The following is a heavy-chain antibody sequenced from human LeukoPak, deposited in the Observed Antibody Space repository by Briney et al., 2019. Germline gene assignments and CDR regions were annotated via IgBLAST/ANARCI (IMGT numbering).Heavy chain of an antibody. J-gene: IGHJ4*02. Sequence: PGGSLRLSCAASGFTSSSYGMHWVRQAPGKGLEWVAFIRYDGSNKYYADSVKGRFTISRDNSKNTLYLQMNSLRAEDTAVYYCAKDLVDTAMVTRKSDYWGQGTLVTVSS. D-gene: IGHD5-18*01. CDR2: IRYDGSNK. V-gene: IGHV3-30*02. CDR1: GFTSSSYG. CDR3: AKDLVDTAMVTRKSDY.